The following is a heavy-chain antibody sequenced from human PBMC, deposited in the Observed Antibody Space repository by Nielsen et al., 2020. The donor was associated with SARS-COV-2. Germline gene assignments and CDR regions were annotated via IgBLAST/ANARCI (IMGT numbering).Heavy chain of an antibody. D-gene: IGHD4-17*01. J-gene: IGHJ4*02. V-gene: IGHV4-38-2*02. Sequence: WIRQPTGKGLEWIGSIYYSGSTYYNPSLKSRVTISVDTSKNQFSLKLSSVTAADTAVYYCARAYGDYFDYWGQGTLVTVSS. CDR2: IYYSGST. CDR3: ARAYGDYFDY.